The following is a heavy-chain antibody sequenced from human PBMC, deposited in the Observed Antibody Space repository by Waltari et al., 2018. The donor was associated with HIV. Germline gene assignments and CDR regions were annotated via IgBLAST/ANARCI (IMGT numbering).Heavy chain of an antibody. CDR2: ISHSGTT. CDR1: DYSITSGYY. CDR3: ASTYYDLLEGWYFDF. J-gene: IGHJ4*02. V-gene: IGHV4-38-2*02. D-gene: IGHD3-3*01. Sequence: QVQLQESGPGLVKPSVTLSLTCSVSDYSITSGYYWGWIRQSPGRGLEWIGSISHSGTTVYSPSLKSRITLFRNTSKNQFFLKLTSATAADTAVYYCASTYYDLLEGWYFDFWGQGRLVTVSS.